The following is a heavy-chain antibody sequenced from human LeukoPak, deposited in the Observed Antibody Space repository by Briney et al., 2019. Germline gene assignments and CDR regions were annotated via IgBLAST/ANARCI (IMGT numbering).Heavy chain of an antibody. CDR2: ISGSGGST. V-gene: IGHV3-23*01. Sequence: PGGSLRLSCAASGFTFSSYAMSWVRQAPGKGLEWVSAISGSGGSTYYADSVKGRFTISRDNSKNPLYLLMNSLRVEDTAVYYCAKGITMVRGVIIGPTFDYWGQGTLVTVSS. CDR3: AKGITMVRGVIIGPTFDY. CDR1: GFTFSSYA. D-gene: IGHD3-10*01. J-gene: IGHJ4*02.